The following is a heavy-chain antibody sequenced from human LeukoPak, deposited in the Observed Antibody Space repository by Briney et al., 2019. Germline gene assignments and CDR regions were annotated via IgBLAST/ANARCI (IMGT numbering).Heavy chain of an antibody. Sequence: SETLSPTCTVSGGSISSYYWSWIRQPPGKGLEWIGYIYYSGSTNYNPSLKSRVTISVDTSKNQFSLKLSSVTAADTAVYYCARARVLGPVTTWFVDYWGQGTLVTVSS. CDR1: GGSISSYY. V-gene: IGHV4-59*01. D-gene: IGHD4-17*01. CDR2: IYYSGST. CDR3: ARARVLGPVTTWFVDY. J-gene: IGHJ4*02.